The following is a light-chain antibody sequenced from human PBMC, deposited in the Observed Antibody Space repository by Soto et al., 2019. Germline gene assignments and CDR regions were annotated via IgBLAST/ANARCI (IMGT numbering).Light chain of an antibody. V-gene: IGKV1-5*01. J-gene: IGKJ2*01. Sequence: DIQMTQSPSTLSASVGDRVTITCRASKNINTWVAWYQQKPGKAPKLLIYDASSLESGVPSRVSGSGSGTEFTLTISSLQPDDFATYFCQQYYTYPQTFGQGTKLEIK. CDR2: DAS. CDR3: QQYYTYPQT. CDR1: KNINTW.